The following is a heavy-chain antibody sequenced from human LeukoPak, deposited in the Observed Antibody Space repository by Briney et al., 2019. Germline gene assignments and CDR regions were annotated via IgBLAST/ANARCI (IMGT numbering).Heavy chain of an antibody. CDR1: GGPISSSNW. Sequence: PSGTLSLTCAVSGGPISSSNWWSWVRQPPGKGLEWIGEIYHSGSTNYNPSLKSRVTISVDKSKNQFSLKLSSVTAADTAVYYCARDPIVVVPAAMRGGFDYWGQGTLVTVSS. D-gene: IGHD2-2*01. V-gene: IGHV4-4*02. J-gene: IGHJ4*02. CDR2: IYHSGST. CDR3: ARDPIVVVPAAMRGGFDY.